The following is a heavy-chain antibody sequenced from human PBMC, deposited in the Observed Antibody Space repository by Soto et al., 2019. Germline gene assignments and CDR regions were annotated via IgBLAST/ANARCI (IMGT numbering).Heavy chain of an antibody. D-gene: IGHD3-3*01. CDR2: IYSGGST. J-gene: IGHJ6*02. Sequence: GGSLRLSCAASGFTVSSNYMTWVRQAPGKGLEWVSIIYSGGSTYYADSVKGRFTISRDNSKNTLYLQMNSLRAEDTAVYYCAKAYDFWSGFNDGMDVWGQGTTVTVSS. V-gene: IGHV3-66*01. CDR3: AKAYDFWSGFNDGMDV. CDR1: GFTVSSNY.